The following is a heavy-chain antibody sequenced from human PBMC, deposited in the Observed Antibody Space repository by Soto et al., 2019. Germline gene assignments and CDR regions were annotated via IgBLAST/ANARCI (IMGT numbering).Heavy chain of an antibody. J-gene: IGHJ6*02. D-gene: IGHD6-6*01. CDR3: ARSLVSSPRYYYSYGMDV. CDR1: GGSFSGYY. CDR2: INHSGST. Sequence: PSETLSPTCAVYGGSFSGYYWSWIRQPQGKGLEWMGEINHSGSTNYNPSLKSRVTISVDTSKNQFSLKLSSVTAADTAVYYCARSLVSSPRYYYSYGMDVWGQGTPVTVSS. V-gene: IGHV4-34*01.